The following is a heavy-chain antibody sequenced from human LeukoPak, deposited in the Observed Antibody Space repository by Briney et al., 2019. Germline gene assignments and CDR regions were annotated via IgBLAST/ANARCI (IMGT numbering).Heavy chain of an antibody. CDR3: AASGTVTHYYYYGMDV. CDR1: GFTFTSSA. J-gene: IGHJ6*02. V-gene: IGHV1-58*02. Sequence: ASVKVSCKASGFTFTSSAMQWVRQARGQRLEWIGWVVVGSGNTNYAQKFQERVTITRDMSTSTAYMELSSLRSEDTAVYYCAASGTVTHYYYYGMDVWGQGTTVTVSS. D-gene: IGHD4-17*01. CDR2: VVVGSGNT.